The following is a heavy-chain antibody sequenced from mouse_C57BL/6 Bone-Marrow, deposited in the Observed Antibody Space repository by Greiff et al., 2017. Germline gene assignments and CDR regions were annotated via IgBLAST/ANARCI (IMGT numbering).Heavy chain of an antibody. D-gene: IGHD2-9*01. Sequence: VQLQESGPGLVQPSQSLSITCTVSGFSLTSYGVHWVRQSPGKGLEWLGVIWSGGSTDYNAAFISSLSISKDNSKSQVFCKMNSLQADDTAIYYCARKGDLLWLRRAAYWGQGTLVTVSA. CDR3: ARKGDLLWLRRAAY. CDR2: IWSGGST. J-gene: IGHJ3*01. V-gene: IGHV2-2*01. CDR1: GFSLTSYG.